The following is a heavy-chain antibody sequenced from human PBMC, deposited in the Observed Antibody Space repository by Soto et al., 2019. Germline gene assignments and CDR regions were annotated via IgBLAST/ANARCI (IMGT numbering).Heavy chain of an antibody. J-gene: IGHJ6*02. CDR1: GYTFTSYA. Sequence: ASVKVSCKASGYTFTSYAMHWVRQAPGQRLEWMGWINAGNGNTKYSQKFQGRVTITRDTSASTAYMELSSLRSEDTAVYYCARDMVRGVITYYYGMDVWGQGTTVTVSS. CDR3: ARDMVRGVITYYYGMDV. V-gene: IGHV1-3*01. CDR2: INAGNGNT. D-gene: IGHD3-10*01.